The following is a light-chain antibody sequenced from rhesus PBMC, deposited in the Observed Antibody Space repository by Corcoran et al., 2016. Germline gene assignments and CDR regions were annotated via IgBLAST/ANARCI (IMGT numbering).Light chain of an antibody. J-gene: IGKJ2*01. CDR1: ENITNY. CDR2: AAS. V-gene: IGKV1-74*01. Sequence: DIQMTQSPSSLSASVGDRVTITCRASENITNYLHWYQQKPGKTPKLLIHAASTLQSVVPSRFSGSGSGTDYTFTISSLQPEDVATYYCQHSQCTPYNFGQGTKVEIK. CDR3: QHSQCTPYN.